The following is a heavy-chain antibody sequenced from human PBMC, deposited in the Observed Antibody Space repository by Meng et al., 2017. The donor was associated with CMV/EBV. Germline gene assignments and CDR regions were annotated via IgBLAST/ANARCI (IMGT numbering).Heavy chain of an antibody. CDR2: ISAYNGNT. J-gene: IGHJ4*02. CDR1: GYTFTSYG. V-gene: IGHV1-18*01. D-gene: IGHD3-22*01. CDR3: ARGGRYYYDSSGYCDY. Sequence: QVQWGQCGAEVKKPGASVKASCKAFGYTFTSYGISWVRQAPGQGLEWMGWISAYNGNTNYAQKLQGRVTMTTDTSTSTAYMELRSLRSDDTAVYYCARGGRYYYDSSGYCDYWGQGTLVTVSS.